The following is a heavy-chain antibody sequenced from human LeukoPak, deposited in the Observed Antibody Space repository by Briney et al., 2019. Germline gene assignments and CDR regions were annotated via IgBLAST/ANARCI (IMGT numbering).Heavy chain of an antibody. CDR3: AELGITMIGGV. CDR2: ISSSGDST. D-gene: IGHD3-10*02. V-gene: IGHV3-23*01. J-gene: IGHJ6*04. CDR1: GFTFSSYG. Sequence: PGGSLRLSCAASGFTFSSYGITWVRQAPGKGLEWVSSISSSGDSTYYADSVKGRFTISRDNSKNTLYLHLNSLRAEDTAVYYCAELGITMIGGVWGKGTTVTISS.